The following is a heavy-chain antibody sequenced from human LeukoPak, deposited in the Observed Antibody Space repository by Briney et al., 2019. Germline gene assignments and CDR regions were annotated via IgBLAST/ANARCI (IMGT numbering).Heavy chain of an antibody. V-gene: IGHV4-59*01. CDR1: GGSINNYY. J-gene: IGHJ5*02. CDR3: ATGGRRWFDP. CDR2: IYYSGST. Sequence: PSETLSLTCTVSGGSINNYYWSWIRQPPGKGLEWIAYIYYSGSTSYNPSLKSRVTISVDTSKHQLYLNLSSVTAADTAVYYCATGGRRWFDPWGQGTLVTVSS. D-gene: IGHD3-16*01.